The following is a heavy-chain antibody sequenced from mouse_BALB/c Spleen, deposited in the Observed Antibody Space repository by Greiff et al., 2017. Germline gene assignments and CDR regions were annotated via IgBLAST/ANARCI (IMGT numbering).Heavy chain of an antibody. Sequence: EVQLQESGGGLVQPGGSRKLSCAASGFTFSSFGMHWVRPAPEKGLEWVAYISSGSSTIYYADTVKGRFTISRDNPKNTLFLQMTSLRSEDTAMYYCARCEDGNYGFAYWGQGTLVTVSA. V-gene: IGHV5-17*02. CDR3: ARCEDGNYGFAY. D-gene: IGHD2-1*01. CDR1: GFTFSSFG. J-gene: IGHJ3*01. CDR2: ISSGSSTI.